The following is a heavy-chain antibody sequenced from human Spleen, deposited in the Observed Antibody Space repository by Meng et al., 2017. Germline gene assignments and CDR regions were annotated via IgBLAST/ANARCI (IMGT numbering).Heavy chain of an antibody. D-gene: IGHD2-15*01. J-gene: IGHJ4*02. CDR3: ARGRVMVAAAPSDY. V-gene: IGHV3-21*01. Sequence: VQLVESGGGVVQPGRSLRLSCAASGFTFSSYSMNWVRQAPGKGLEWVSSISSSSTYADSVKGRFTISRDNAKNSLYLQMNSLRAEDTAVYYCARGRVMVAAAPSDYWGQGTLVTVSS. CDR2: ISSSST. CDR1: GFTFSSYS.